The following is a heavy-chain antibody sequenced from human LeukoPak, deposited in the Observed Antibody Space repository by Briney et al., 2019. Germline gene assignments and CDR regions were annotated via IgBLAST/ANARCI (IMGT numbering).Heavy chain of an antibody. Sequence: ALVKVSCKASGSIFTGYFMLWVRQARGQGLEWLGWINPISGGTNYAQKFQGRVTMTRDTSISTAYMKLSRLRSDDTAVYYCARGPLRIQLWYTPPDYWGQGTLVTVSS. V-gene: IGHV1-2*02. CDR1: GSIFTGYF. D-gene: IGHD5-18*01. CDR2: INPISGGT. J-gene: IGHJ4*02. CDR3: ARGPLRIQLWYTPPDY.